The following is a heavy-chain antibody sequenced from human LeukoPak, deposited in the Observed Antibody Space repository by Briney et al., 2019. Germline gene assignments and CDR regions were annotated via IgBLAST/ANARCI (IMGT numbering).Heavy chain of an antibody. J-gene: IGHJ4*02. V-gene: IGHV3-23*01. CDR3: AKDRTPDGHYSIDS. CDR2: IIGNAGSI. D-gene: IGHD5-24*01. CDR1: GFTFSIYA. Sequence: PGGSLRLSCAASGFTFSIYAMNWVRQAPGKGLEWVSVIIGNAGSIDYADSVKGRFTISRDNSENTLYLQMNNLRVEDTAVYYCAKDRTPDGHYSIDSWGQGTLVTVSS.